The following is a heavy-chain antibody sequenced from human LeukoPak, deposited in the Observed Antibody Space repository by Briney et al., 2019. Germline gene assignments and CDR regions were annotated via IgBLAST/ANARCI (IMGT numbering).Heavy chain of an antibody. CDR3: ARDNFSGHSDY. V-gene: IGHV3-7*03. D-gene: IGHD3-10*01. J-gene: IGHJ4*02. Sequence: QPGGSLRLSCAASGFTFSSYWMSWVRQAPGEGLEWVANIKQDGSEKYYVDSVKGRFTISRDNAKNSLYLQMNSLRAEDTAVYYCARDNFSGHSDYWGQGTLVTVSS. CDR1: GFTFSSYW. CDR2: IKQDGSEK.